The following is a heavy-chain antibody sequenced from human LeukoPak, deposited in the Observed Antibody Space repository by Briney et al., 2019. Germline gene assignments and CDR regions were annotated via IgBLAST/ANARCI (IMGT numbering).Heavy chain of an antibody. D-gene: IGHD1-26*01. Sequence: SETLSLTCTVSGGSISSYYWNWIRQPPGKGLEWIGYIYYSGSTNYNPSLKSRVTISVDTSKNQFSLKLSSVTAADTAVYYCARSSRGSHWFDPWGQGTLVTVSS. CDR3: ARSSRGSHWFDP. V-gene: IGHV4-59*01. CDR2: IYYSGST. CDR1: GGSISSYY. J-gene: IGHJ5*02.